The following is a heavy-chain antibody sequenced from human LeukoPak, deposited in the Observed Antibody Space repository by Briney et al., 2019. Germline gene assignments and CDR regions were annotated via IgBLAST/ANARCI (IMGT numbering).Heavy chain of an antibody. V-gene: IGHV3-7*01. D-gene: IGHD2-2*01. Sequence: GGSLRLSCAASGLTFSSYWMSWVRQAPGKGLEWVANIKQDGSEKYYVDSVKGRFTISRDNAKNSLYLQMNGLRAEDTAVYYCARSYAIDAFDIWGQGTMVTVSS. CDR3: ARSYAIDAFDI. J-gene: IGHJ3*02. CDR2: IKQDGSEK. CDR1: GLTFSSYW.